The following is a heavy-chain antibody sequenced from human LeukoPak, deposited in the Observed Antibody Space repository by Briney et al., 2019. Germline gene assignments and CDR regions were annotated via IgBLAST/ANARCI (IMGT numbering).Heavy chain of an antibody. D-gene: IGHD1-26*01. CDR3: ARHGSYYYYGMDV. CDR2: TNHSGST. J-gene: IGHJ6*02. Sequence: SETLSLTCAVYGGSFSGYYWSWIRQPPGKGLEWIGETNHSGSTNYNPSLKSRVTISVDTSKNQFSLKLSSVTAADTAVYYCARHGSYYYYGMDVWGQGTTVTVSS. V-gene: IGHV4-34*01. CDR1: GGSFSGYY.